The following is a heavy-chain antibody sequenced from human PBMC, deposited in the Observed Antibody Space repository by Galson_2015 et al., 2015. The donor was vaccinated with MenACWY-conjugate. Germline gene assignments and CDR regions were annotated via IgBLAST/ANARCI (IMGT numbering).Heavy chain of an antibody. D-gene: IGHD3-3*01. V-gene: IGHV4-59*01. Sequence: SETLSLTCTVSGGSISSYYWSWIRQPPGKGLEWIGYIYYSGSTNYNPSLKSRVTISVDTSKNQFSLKLSSVTAADTAVYYCARVDGDFWSGYIDYWGQGTLVTVSS. CDR3: ARVDGDFWSGYIDY. CDR2: IYYSGST. CDR1: GGSISSYY. J-gene: IGHJ4*02.